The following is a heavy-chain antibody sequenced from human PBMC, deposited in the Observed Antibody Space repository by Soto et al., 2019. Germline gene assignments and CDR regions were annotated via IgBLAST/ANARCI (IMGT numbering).Heavy chain of an antibody. CDR2: IDPSDSYT. CDR1: GYSFTSYW. CDR3: ARDVPAAGYFDY. D-gene: IGHD6-13*01. Sequence: GESLKISCXGSGYSFTSYWISWVRQMPGKGLEWMGRIDPSDSYTNYSPSFQGHVTISADKSISTAYLQWSSLKASDTAMYYCARDVPAAGYFDYWGQGTLVTVSS. J-gene: IGHJ4*02. V-gene: IGHV5-10-1*01.